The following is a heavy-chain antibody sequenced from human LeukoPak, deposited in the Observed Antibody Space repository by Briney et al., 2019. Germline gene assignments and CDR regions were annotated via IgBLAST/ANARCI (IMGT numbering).Heavy chain of an antibody. CDR2: IYYSGST. V-gene: IGHV4-59*01. CDR3: AKEAITFGGVESPFDY. J-gene: IGHJ4*02. Sequence: SETLSLTCAVYGGSFSGYYWSWLRQPPGKGLEWIGYIYYSGSTNYNPSLKSRVTISVDTSKNQFSLKLSSVTAADTAVYYCAKEAITFGGVESPFDYWGQGTLVTVSS. CDR1: GGSFSGYY. D-gene: IGHD3-16*01.